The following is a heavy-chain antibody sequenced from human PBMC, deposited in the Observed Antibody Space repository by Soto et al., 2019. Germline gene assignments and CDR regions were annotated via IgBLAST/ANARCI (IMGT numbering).Heavy chain of an antibody. CDR1: GFTFSSYW. Sequence: EVQLVESGGGIVQPGGSLRLSCAASGFTFSSYWMHWVRQAPGKGLVWVSRINSDGSRTSYADSAKGRFTISRDNAXNXVYLKMISLRAEDTAVYYCARGDGDYYDGNGYLGRHWGQGTLVTVSS. CDR2: INSDGSRT. D-gene: IGHD3-22*01. J-gene: IGHJ4*02. V-gene: IGHV3-74*01. CDR3: ARGDGDYYDGNGYLGRH.